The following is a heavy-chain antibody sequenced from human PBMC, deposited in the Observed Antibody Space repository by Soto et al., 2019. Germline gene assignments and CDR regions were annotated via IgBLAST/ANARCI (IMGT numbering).Heavy chain of an antibody. CDR2: INHSGST. J-gene: IGHJ6*02. D-gene: IGHD3-3*01. V-gene: IGHV4-34*01. Sequence: QVQLQQWGAGLLKPSETLSLTCAVYGGSLSHYYCSWIRQSPWKGLERIGEINHSGSTNYNPSLKSRVTISVETSKNQFYLKLRYVTAADTAVYYCVREGYYDVWGYYYGMDVWGQGTTVTVSS. CDR1: GGSLSHYY. CDR3: VREGYYDVWGYYYGMDV.